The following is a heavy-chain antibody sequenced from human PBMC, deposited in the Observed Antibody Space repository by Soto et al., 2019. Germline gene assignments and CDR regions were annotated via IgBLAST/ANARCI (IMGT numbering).Heavy chain of an antibody. J-gene: IGHJ4*02. D-gene: IGHD5-12*01. Sequence: QLQLQESGPGLVKPSETLSLTCTVSGGSIISINDYWGWIRQPPGKGLEWIGTLHYTGSTYYSPPLKSRITISVDTSKNQFSLRLSSVTAADTAVYYCARQDGYASGYYPHWGQGILVTVSS. CDR2: LHYTGST. CDR3: ARQDGYASGYYPH. CDR1: GGSIISINDY. V-gene: IGHV4-39*01.